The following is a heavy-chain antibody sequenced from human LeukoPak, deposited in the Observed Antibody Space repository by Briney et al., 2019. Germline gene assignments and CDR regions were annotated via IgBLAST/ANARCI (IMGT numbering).Heavy chain of an antibody. D-gene: IGHD6-19*01. CDR2: INPSGST. Sequence: PSETLSLTCAVYGGSFSGYYWSWIRQPPGKGLEWIGQINPSGSTNYNPSLKSRVTISVDTSKNQFSLKLTSVTAADTAVYYCARRDSSGWYSFFDYWGQGTLVTVSS. V-gene: IGHV4-34*01. J-gene: IGHJ4*02. CDR1: GGSFSGYY. CDR3: ARRDSSGWYSFFDY.